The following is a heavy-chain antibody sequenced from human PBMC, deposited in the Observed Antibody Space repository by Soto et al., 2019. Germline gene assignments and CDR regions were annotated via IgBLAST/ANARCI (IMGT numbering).Heavy chain of an antibody. CDR3: AQRLRDGGWGCERGNYFDP. V-gene: IGHV2-5*02. D-gene: IGHD3-10*01. J-gene: IGHJ5*02. CDR1: GFSLSTTGVG. Sequence: QITLKESGPTLVRPTQTLTLTCTFSGFSLSTTGVGVGWIRQPPGKALEWLALIYWDDDKRYSPSLKSRLTISKDTSKNEVILTLTNMDPVDTATYYCAQRLRDGGWGCERGNYFDPWGQGTLVTVSS. CDR2: IYWDDDK.